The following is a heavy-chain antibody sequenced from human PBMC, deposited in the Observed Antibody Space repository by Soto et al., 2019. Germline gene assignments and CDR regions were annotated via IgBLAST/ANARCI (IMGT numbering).Heavy chain of an antibody. CDR1: GGSISSGDYY. V-gene: IGHV4-30-4*01. CDR2: IYYSGST. J-gene: IGHJ6*02. CDR3: ARGGYYGKAYYYYYGMDV. Sequence: PSETLSLTCTVSGGSISSGDYYWSWIRQPPGKGLEWIGYIYYSGSTYYNPSLKSRVTISVDTSKNQFSLKLSSVTAADTAVYYCARGGYYGKAYYYYYGMDVWGQGATVTVSS. D-gene: IGHD4-17*01.